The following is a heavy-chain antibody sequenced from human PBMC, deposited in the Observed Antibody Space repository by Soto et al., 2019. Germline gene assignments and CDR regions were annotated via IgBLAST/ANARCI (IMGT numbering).Heavy chain of an antibody. Sequence: GGSLRLSCAASGFTFRNYAMSWVRQAPGRGLEWVSAISGSGVTTYYADSVRGRFTISRDNSKNTLYLQMDSLRAEDTAVYFCAKDQQEGPYTVYYYYGMDVWGQGTTVTVSS. D-gene: IGHD4-4*01. CDR2: ISGSGVTT. CDR1: GFTFRNYA. J-gene: IGHJ6*02. V-gene: IGHV3-23*01. CDR3: AKDQQEGPYTVYYYYGMDV.